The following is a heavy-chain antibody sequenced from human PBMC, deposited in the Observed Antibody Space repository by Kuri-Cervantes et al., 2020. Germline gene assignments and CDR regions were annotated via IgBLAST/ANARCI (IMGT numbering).Heavy chain of an antibody. Sequence: GESLKISCAASGFTFSDYYMSWIRQAPGKGLEWVSYISSSGSTIYYADSVKGRFTISGDNAKNSLYLQMNSLRAEDTAVYYCARDYYDSSGYYFLGPVDDAFDIWGQGTMVTVSS. D-gene: IGHD3-22*01. V-gene: IGHV3-11*01. CDR3: ARDYYDSSGYYFLGPVDDAFDI. CDR2: ISSSGSTI. CDR1: GFTFSDYY. J-gene: IGHJ3*02.